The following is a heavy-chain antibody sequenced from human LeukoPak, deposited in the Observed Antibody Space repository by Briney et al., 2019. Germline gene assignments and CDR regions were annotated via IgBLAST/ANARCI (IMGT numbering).Heavy chain of an antibody. CDR2: INHSGST. J-gene: IGHJ6*02. CDR3: ARGPHCSSTSCYYYYYYGMDV. CDR1: GGSFSGYY. V-gene: IGHV4-34*01. D-gene: IGHD2-2*01. Sequence: SETLSLTCAVYGGSFSGYYWSWLRQPPGKGLEWIGEINHSGSTNYNPSLKSRVTISVDTSKNQFSLKLSSVTAADTAVYYCARGPHCSSTSCYYYYYYGMDVWGQGTTVTVSS.